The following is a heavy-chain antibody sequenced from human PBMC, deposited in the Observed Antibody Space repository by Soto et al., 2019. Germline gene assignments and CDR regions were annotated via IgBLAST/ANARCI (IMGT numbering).Heavy chain of an antibody. J-gene: IGHJ6*02. Sequence: QVQLVQSGAEVKKPGSSVKVSCKASGGTFSSYAISWVRQAPGQGLEWMGGIIPIFGTANYAQKFKGRVTITADESTSTAYMELSSLRSEDTAVYYCARDGCSGGSCYGGDYYYYGMDVWGQGTTVTVSS. CDR1: GGTFSSYA. D-gene: IGHD2-15*01. CDR3: ARDGCSGGSCYGGDYYYYGMDV. V-gene: IGHV1-69*01. CDR2: IIPIFGTA.